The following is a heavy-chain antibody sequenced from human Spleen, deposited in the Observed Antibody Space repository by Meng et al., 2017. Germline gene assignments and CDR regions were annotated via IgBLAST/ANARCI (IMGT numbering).Heavy chain of an antibody. Sequence: GGSLRLSCAASGFTFSSYAMSWVRQAPGKGLEWVSAISGSGRSTYYADSVKGRFTISRDNSKNPLYLQMNSLRAEDTAVYYCAKDFNVVVPAARNWFDPWGQGTLVTVSS. V-gene: IGHV3-23*01. CDR2: ISGSGRST. CDR3: AKDFNVVVPAARNWFDP. CDR1: GFTFSSYA. J-gene: IGHJ5*02. D-gene: IGHD2-2*01.